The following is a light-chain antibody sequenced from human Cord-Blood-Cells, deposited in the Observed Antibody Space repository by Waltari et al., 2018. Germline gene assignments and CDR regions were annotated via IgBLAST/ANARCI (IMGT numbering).Light chain of an antibody. J-gene: IGKJ2*01. CDR2: GAS. V-gene: IGKV3-15*01. Sequence: EIVMTQSPATLSVSLGERATLSCRASQRVSSNLAWYQQKPGQAPRLLIYGASTRATGIPARFSGSGSGTEFTLTISSLQSEDFAVYYCQQYNNWPPYTFGQGTKLEIK. CDR3: QQYNNWPPYT. CDR1: QRVSSN.